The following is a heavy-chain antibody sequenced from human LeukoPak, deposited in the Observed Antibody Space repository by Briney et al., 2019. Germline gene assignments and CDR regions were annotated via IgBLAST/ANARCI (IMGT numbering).Heavy chain of an antibody. Sequence: PGGSLRLSRAASGFTVSSNYMSWVRQAPGKGLEWVSVIYSGGRTYYADSVKGRFTISRDNSKNTLYLQMNSLRAEDTAVYYCARESNSGYYLSYWGQGTLVTVSS. CDR3: ARESNSGYYLSY. J-gene: IGHJ4*02. D-gene: IGHD3-22*01. V-gene: IGHV3-66*01. CDR2: IYSGGRT. CDR1: GFTVSSNY.